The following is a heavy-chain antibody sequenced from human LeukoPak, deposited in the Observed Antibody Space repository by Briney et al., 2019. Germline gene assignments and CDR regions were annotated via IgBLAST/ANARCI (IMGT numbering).Heavy chain of an antibody. CDR2: IYYSGST. D-gene: IGHD1/OR15-1a*01. J-gene: IGHJ4*02. CDR3: ARFRDTGNNIDY. Sequence: SETLSLTCTVSGGSISSSSYYWGWIRQPPGKGLEWIGSIYYSGSTYYNPSLKSRVTISVDTSKNQFSLKLSSVTAADTAVYFRARFRDTGNNIDYWGQGTLVTVPS. CDR1: GGSISSSSYY. V-gene: IGHV4-39*01.